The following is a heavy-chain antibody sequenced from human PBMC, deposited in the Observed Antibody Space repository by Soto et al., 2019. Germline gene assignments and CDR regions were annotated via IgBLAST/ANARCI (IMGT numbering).Heavy chain of an antibody. V-gene: IGHV3-30*18. J-gene: IGHJ6*02. Sequence: GGSLRLSCAASGFTFSSYGMHWVRQAPGKGLEWVAVISYDGSNKYYADSVKGRFTISRDNSKNTLYLQMNSLRAVDTAVYYCAKDVLRFLEWLAFYGMDVWGQGTTVTVSS. CDR2: ISYDGSNK. D-gene: IGHD3-3*01. CDR3: AKDVLRFLEWLAFYGMDV. CDR1: GFTFSSYG.